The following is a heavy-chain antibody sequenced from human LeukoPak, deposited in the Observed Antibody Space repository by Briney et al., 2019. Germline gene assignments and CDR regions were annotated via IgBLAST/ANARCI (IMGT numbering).Heavy chain of an antibody. CDR2: INHSGST. J-gene: IGHJ6*02. D-gene: IGHD6-19*01. V-gene: IGHV4-34*01. CDR1: GGSFSGYY. CDR3: ARDCFSSGWYNYYGMDV. Sequence: PSETLSLTCAVYGGSFSGYYWSWIRQPPGKGLEWIGEINHSGSTNYNPSLKSRVTISVDTSKNQLSLKLSSVTAADTAVYYCARDCFSSGWYNYYGMDVWGQGTTVTVSS.